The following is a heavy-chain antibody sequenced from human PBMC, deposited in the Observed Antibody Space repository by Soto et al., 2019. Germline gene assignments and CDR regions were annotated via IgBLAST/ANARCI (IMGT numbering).Heavy chain of an antibody. CDR2: IIPIFGTA. Sequence: GASVKVSCKASGVTFSSYAISWVRQAPGQGLEWMGGIIPIFGTANYAQKFQGRVTITADESTSTAYMELSSLRPEDTAVYYCAREAVVPAAIPDPWGQGTLVTVST. D-gene: IGHD2-2*02. CDR1: GVTFSSYA. J-gene: IGHJ5*02. V-gene: IGHV1-69*13. CDR3: AREAVVPAAIPDP.